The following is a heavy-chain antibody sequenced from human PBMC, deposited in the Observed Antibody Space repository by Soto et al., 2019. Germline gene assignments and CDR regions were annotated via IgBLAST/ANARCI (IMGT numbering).Heavy chain of an antibody. Sequence: PSETLSLTCAVYGGSFSCYYWSWIRQPPGKGLEWIGEINHSGSTNYNPSLKSRVTISVDTSKNQFSLKLSSVTAADTAVYYCARGGQWLVGYFDYWGQGTLVTVSS. D-gene: IGHD6-19*01. CDR1: GGSFSCYY. J-gene: IGHJ4*02. CDR2: INHSGST. V-gene: IGHV4-34*01. CDR3: ARGGQWLVGYFDY.